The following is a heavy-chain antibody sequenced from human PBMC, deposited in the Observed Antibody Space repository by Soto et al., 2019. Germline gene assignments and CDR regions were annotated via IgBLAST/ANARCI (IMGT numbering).Heavy chain of an antibody. Sequence: QVQLQESGPGLVKPSQTLSLTCTVSGGSISSGGYYWSWIRQHPGKGLEWIGYIYYSGSTYYNPSLKSRVTISVDTSKNQFSLKLSSVTAADTAMYYCARGGYSYGKYNWFDPWGQGTLVTVSS. CDR2: IYYSGST. V-gene: IGHV4-31*03. CDR3: ARGGYSYGKYNWFDP. J-gene: IGHJ5*02. CDR1: GGSISSGGYY. D-gene: IGHD5-18*01.